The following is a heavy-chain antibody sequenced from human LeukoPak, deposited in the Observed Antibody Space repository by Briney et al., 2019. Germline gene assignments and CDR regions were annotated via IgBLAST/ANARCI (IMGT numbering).Heavy chain of an antibody. CDR1: GYTFITYK. J-gene: IGHJ4*02. CDR2: INPSDGDR. V-gene: IGHV1-46*01. Sequence: ASVKVSCKASGYTFITYKMHWVRQAPGQGLEWVGIINPSDGDRRNAQKFQGRVTMTSDMSTSTVYMELSSLRSEDTAVYYCAKDGGSYSADYWGQGTLVTVSS. CDR3: AKDGGSYSADY. D-gene: IGHD3-10*01.